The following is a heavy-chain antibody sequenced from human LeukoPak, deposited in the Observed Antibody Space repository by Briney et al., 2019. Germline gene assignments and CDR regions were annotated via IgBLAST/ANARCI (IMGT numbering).Heavy chain of an antibody. CDR2: IKQGGSEK. Sequence: GGSLRLSCAASGFTFSRFWMSWVRQAPGKGLEWVANIKQGGSEKYYVDSVKGRFTVSRDNAKNSLYLQMNSLRAEDTAVFYCARDGTYTDYDPDFDIWGQGTLVTVSS. D-gene: IGHD5-12*01. V-gene: IGHV3-7*04. CDR1: GFTFSRFW. CDR3: ARDGTYTDYDPDFDI. J-gene: IGHJ4*02.